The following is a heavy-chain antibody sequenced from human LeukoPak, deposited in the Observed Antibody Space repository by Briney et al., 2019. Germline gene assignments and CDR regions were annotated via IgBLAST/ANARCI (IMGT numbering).Heavy chain of an antibody. J-gene: IGHJ4*02. CDR1: GFTFSSYN. V-gene: IGHV3-21*01. CDR3: ARDKSAYDSSGYV. Sequence: GGSLRLSCAASGFTFSSYNLNWARQAPGKGLEWVSSISSSGNYIYYADSVKGRFTISRDNAENSLYLQMNSLRAEDTAVYYCARDKSAYDSSGYVWGQGTLVTVSS. D-gene: IGHD3-22*01. CDR2: ISSSGNYI.